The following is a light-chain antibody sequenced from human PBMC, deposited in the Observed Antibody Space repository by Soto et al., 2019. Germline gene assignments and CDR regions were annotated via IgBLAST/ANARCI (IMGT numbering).Light chain of an antibody. J-gene: IGKJ3*01. CDR3: QQRSNWPL. V-gene: IGKV3-11*01. CDR2: DAS. CDR1: QSVSSY. Sequence: EIVLTQSPATLSLSPGERATLSCRASQSVSSYLAWYQQKPGQAPRLLIYDASKSATVIPPRFSGSGSGTDFTLTSSSLDPEVCAVYYCQQRSNWPLFGPGTKVDI.